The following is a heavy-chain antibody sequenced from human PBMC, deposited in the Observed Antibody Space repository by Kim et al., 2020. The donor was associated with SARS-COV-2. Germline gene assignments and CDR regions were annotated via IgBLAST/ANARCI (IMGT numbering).Heavy chain of an antibody. CDR3: ARDLRGHNDY. V-gene: IGHV1-69*04. D-gene: IGHD3-10*01. J-gene: IGHJ4*02. Sequence: IANYAQKFPGRVTITADKSTSTAYMELSSLRSEDTAVYYCARDLRGHNDYWGQGTLVTVSS. CDR2: IA.